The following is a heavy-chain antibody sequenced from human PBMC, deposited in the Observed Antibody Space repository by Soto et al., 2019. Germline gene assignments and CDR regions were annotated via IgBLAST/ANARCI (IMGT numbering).Heavy chain of an antibody. V-gene: IGHV1-18*01. J-gene: IGHJ4*02. D-gene: IGHD2-2*01. CDR3: ARDFRSSCVSGTTCIYFDH. CDR1: GYTFTSYG. CDR2: ISAFNGDT. Sequence: ASVKVSCKASGYTFTSYGFSWVRQAPGQGLEWMGWISAFNGDTNSAQKFQGRLTMTTDASTNTAYMELMSLRSDDTAVYYCARDFRSSCVSGTTCIYFDHWGQGTLVTVSS.